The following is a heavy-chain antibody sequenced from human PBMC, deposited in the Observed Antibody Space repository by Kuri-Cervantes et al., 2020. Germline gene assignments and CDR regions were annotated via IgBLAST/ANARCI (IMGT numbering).Heavy chain of an antibody. CDR2: IWYDGSNK. CDR3: ARGLGLRFLEWLGPFDY. V-gene: IGHV3-33*08. CDR1: GFTFSSYA. Sequence: GESLKISCAASGFTFSSYAMHWVRQAPGKGLEWVAVIWYDGSNKYYADSVKGRFTISRDNYKNTLYLQMNSLRAEDTAVYYCARGLGLRFLEWLGPFDYWGQGTLVTVSS. D-gene: IGHD3-3*01. J-gene: IGHJ4*02.